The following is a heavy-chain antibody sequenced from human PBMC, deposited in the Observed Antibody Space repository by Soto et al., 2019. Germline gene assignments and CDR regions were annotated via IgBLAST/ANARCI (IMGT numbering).Heavy chain of an antibody. D-gene: IGHD2-15*01. V-gene: IGHV4-39*01. CDR2: IYYSGST. J-gene: IGHJ3*02. Sequence: QLQLQESGPGLVKPSETLSLTCTVSGGSISSSSYYWGWIRQPPGKGLEWIGSIYYSGSTYYNPSLKSRVTISVDTSRNQFSLKLSSVTAADTAVYYCARRQKLYCSGGSCQEAGAFDIWGQGTMVTVSS. CDR3: ARRQKLYCSGGSCQEAGAFDI. CDR1: GGSISSSSYY.